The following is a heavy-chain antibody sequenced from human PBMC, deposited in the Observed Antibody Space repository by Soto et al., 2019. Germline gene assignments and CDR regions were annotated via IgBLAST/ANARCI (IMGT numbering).Heavy chain of an antibody. D-gene: IGHD6-13*01. CDR1: GGSISGSDYY. V-gene: IGHV4-39*01. J-gene: IGHJ5*02. Sequence: PSETLSLTCTVSGGSISGSDYYWVWIRQPPGKGLEWIATTYYSGSTYYNPSLESRVTISVDTSKNQFSLKVNSVTAADTAVYYCARRGIHANIYFDPSGQRTLVTVST. CDR2: TYYSGST. CDR3: ARRGIHANIYFDP.